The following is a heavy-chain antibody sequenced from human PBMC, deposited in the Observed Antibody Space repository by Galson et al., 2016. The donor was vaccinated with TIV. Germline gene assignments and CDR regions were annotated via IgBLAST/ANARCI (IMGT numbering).Heavy chain of an antibody. V-gene: IGHV1-8*01. CDR1: RYTFTRYD. D-gene: IGHD2-15*01. J-gene: IGHJ6*03. Sequence: SVKVSCKASRYTFTRYDFRWVRQATGQGLEWMGWMNPDSGSRGYAQRLQGRLTMTTNIPTRTVYMELNGLRYEDAAVYYCATGHSGGGNFYHYYRNGWGPGTTRPVPS. CDR3: ATGHSGGGNFYHYYRNG. CDR2: MNPDSGSR.